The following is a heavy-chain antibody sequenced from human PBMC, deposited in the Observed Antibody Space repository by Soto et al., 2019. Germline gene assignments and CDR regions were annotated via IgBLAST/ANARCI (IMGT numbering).Heavy chain of an antibody. Sequence: QVQLQESGRGLVKPSQTLSLTCTVSGGSISSGGYYWSWIRQHPGKGLECIGYIYYSGSTYYNPSLKSRVTISVDTSENQFSLKLSSVTAADTAVYYCARYGSGSYYLTTFDYWGQGTLVTVSS. CDR3: ARYGSGSYYLTTFDY. D-gene: IGHD3-10*01. CDR2: IYYSGST. J-gene: IGHJ4*02. V-gene: IGHV4-31*03. CDR1: GGSISSGGYY.